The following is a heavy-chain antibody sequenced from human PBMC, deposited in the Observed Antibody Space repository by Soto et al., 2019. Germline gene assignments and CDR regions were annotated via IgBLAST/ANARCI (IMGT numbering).Heavy chain of an antibody. CDR1: GGSVSSGSYY. CDR3: ASYSGSYYGFDY. J-gene: IGHJ4*02. D-gene: IGHD1-26*01. CDR2: IYYSGST. V-gene: IGHV4-61*01. Sequence: SETLSLTCTVSGGSVSSGSYYWSWIRQPPGKGLEWIGYIYYSGSTNYNPSLEGRVTISVDTSKNQFSLKLSSVTAADTAVYYCASYSGSYYGFDYWGQETLVTVSS.